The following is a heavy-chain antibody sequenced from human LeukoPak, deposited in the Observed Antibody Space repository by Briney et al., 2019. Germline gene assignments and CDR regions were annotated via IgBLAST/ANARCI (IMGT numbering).Heavy chain of an antibody. CDR1: GFTFSSYG. CDR3: AKARGVYSSSWYLMGY. V-gene: IGHV3-30*18. Sequence: PGGSLRLSCAASGFTFSSYGMHWVRQAPGKGLEWVAVISYDGSNKYYADSVKGRFTISRDNSKNTLYLQMNSLRAEDTAVYYYAKARGVYSSSWYLMGYWGQGTLVTISS. CDR2: ISYDGSNK. D-gene: IGHD6-13*01. J-gene: IGHJ4*02.